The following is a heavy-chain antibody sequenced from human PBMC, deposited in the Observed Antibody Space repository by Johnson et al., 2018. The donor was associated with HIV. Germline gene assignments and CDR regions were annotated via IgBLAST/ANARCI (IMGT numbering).Heavy chain of an antibody. CDR3: ARDPDVTPGAFDI. J-gene: IGHJ3*02. D-gene: IGHD2-15*01. CDR2: INWNCGST. Sequence: VQLVESGGGVVRPGGSLRLSCAASGFTFGDYGMSWVRQVPGKGLEWVSGINWNCGSTGYVDSVTGRFTISRDNAKNSLYLQMNSLRAEDTAVYYCARDPDVTPGAFDIWGQGTMVTVSS. CDR1: GFTFGDYG. V-gene: IGHV3-20*04.